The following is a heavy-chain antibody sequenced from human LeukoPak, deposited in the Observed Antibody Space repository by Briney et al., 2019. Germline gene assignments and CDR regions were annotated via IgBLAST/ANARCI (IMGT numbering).Heavy chain of an antibody. Sequence: ASVKVSCKASGYTFTSYGSSWVRQAPGQGLEWMGWISTYNGNTNYAQKVQGRVTMTTDTSTSTAYMELRSLRSDDTAVYYCARDRPDIVATTYYFDNGGQGTLVTVSS. CDR3: ARDRPDIVATTYYFDN. CDR1: GYTFTSYG. V-gene: IGHV1-18*01. D-gene: IGHD5-12*01. CDR2: ISTYNGNT. J-gene: IGHJ4*02.